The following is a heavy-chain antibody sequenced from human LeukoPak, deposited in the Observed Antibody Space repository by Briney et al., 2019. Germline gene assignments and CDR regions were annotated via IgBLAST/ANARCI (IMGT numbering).Heavy chain of an antibody. J-gene: IGHJ4*02. V-gene: IGHV4-59*08. D-gene: IGHD6-19*01. CDR3: ASRSPYSNGFYFDY. CDR2: IYYSGST. Sequence: SETLSLTCTVSGESISGFYWNWIRQPPGKGLEWLGYIYYSGSTNYNPSLKSRVTISIDTSKNQFSLKLSSVTAADTAVYYCASRSPYSNGFYFDYWGQGTLVTVSS. CDR1: GESISGFY.